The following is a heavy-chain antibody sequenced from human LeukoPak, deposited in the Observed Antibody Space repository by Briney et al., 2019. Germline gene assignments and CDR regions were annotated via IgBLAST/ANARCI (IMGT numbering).Heavy chain of an antibody. J-gene: IGHJ4*02. D-gene: IGHD3-10*01. V-gene: IGHV4-39*07. CDR2: INHSGST. Sequence: PSETLSLTCTVSGGSISSSSYYWGWIRQPPGKGLEWIGEINHSGSTNYNPSLKSRVTILVDTSKNQFSLKLSSVTAADTAVYYCARVGGVLLWFGVSTGFDYWGQGTLVTVSS. CDR1: GGSISSSSYY. CDR3: ARVGGVLLWFGVSTGFDY.